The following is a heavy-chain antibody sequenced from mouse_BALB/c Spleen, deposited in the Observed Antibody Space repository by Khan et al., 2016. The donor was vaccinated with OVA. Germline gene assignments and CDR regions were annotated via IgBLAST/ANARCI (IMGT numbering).Heavy chain of an antibody. D-gene: IGHD1-1*01. Sequence: EVELVESGGGLVQPGGSRKLSCAASGFTFSSFGMHWVRQAPEKGLEWVAYISSGSSAIYYADTVKGRFTISRDNPKNTLFLQMTSLRSEDTAMXYCARWAITTVVAPMDYWGQGTSVTVSS. CDR1: GFTFSSFG. J-gene: IGHJ4*01. V-gene: IGHV5-17*02. CDR2: ISSGSSAI. CDR3: ARWAITTVVAPMDY.